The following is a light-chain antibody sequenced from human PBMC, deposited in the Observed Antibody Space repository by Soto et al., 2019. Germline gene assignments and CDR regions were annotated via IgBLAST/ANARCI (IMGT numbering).Light chain of an antibody. CDR2: DAS. J-gene: IGKJ5*01. CDR1: QSVGSY. V-gene: IGKV3-11*01. CDR3: QQRSNWPPIT. Sequence: EIVLTQSPATLSLSPGERATLSCRASQSVGSYLDWYQEKPGQAPRLLIYDASNGATGIPARFSGSGSGTDFTLTISSLEPEDFAVYYCQQRSNWPPITFGQGTRLVIK.